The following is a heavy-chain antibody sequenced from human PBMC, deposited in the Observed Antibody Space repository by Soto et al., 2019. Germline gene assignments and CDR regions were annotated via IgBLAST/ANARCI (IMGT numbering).Heavy chain of an antibody. J-gene: IGHJ5*02. CDR1: GGSISSGGYY. V-gene: IGHV4-31*03. Sequence: PSETLSLTCTVSGGSISSGGYYWSWIGQHPGKGLEWIGYIYYSGSTYYNPSLKSRVTISVDTSKNQFSLKLGSVTAADTAVYYCARDPYDSRGTNWFDPWGQGTLVTVSS. CDR2: IYYSGST. CDR3: ARDPYDSRGTNWFDP. D-gene: IGHD3-22*01.